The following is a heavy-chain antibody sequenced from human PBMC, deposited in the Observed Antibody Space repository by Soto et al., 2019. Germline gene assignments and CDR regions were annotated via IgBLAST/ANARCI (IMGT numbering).Heavy chain of an antibody. CDR1: GFTFSSYA. CDR3: AKAGPGIYYTSWFDP. CDR2: ISGSGGST. D-gene: IGHD3-10*01. Sequence: GGSLRLSCAASGFTFSSYAMSWVRQAPGKGLEWVSAISGSGGSTYYADSVKGRFTISRDNSKNRLFLKMNGLRAEDLALYYCAKAGPGIYYTSWFDPWGQGTLVTFSS. J-gene: IGHJ5*02. V-gene: IGHV3-23*01.